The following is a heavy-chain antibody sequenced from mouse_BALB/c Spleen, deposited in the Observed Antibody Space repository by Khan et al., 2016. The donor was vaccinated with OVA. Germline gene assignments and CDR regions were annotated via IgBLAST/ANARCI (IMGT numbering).Heavy chain of an antibody. V-gene: IGHV1-4*01. Sequence: QVQLQQSGAELARPGASVKMSCKASGYTFTSYTMHWVKQRPGQGLEWIGYINPSSGYTNYNQKFKDTATLTADNSSSTAYLQMSSLTTEDAAVDDGAREGAYYRNDDWFAYWGQGTLVTVSA. CDR1: GYTFTSYT. J-gene: IGHJ3*01. CDR2: INPSSGYT. D-gene: IGHD2-14*01. CDR3: AREGAYYRNDDWFAY.